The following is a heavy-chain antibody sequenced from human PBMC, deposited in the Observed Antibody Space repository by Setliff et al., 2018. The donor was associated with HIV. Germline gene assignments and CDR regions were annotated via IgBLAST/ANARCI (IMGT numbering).Heavy chain of an antibody. CDR3: ARTQYRTTWPGNY. Sequence: ASVKVSCKASGGIGTYAISWVRQAPGQGLEWMGGSAFNEYTYYAPNFLGRVTLSTDTSTNTVDMELRSLRPDDTAVYYCARTQYRTTWPGNYWGQGTLVTVSS. CDR1: GGIGTYA. V-gene: IGHV1-18*01. D-gene: IGHD6-13*01. CDR2: SAFNEYT. J-gene: IGHJ4*02.